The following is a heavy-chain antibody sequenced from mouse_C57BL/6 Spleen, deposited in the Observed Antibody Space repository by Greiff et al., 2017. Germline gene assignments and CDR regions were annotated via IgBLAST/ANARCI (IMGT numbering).Heavy chain of an antibody. D-gene: IGHD2-10*02. J-gene: IGHJ1*03. V-gene: IGHV3-1*01. CDR2: ISYSGST. Sequence: EVQLQESGPGMVKPSQSLSLTCTVTGYSITSGYDWHWIRHFPGNKLEWMGYISYSGSTNYNPSLKSRISITHDTSKNHFFLKLNSVTTEDTATYYCARAYGNYWYFDVWGTGTTVTVSS. CDR3: ARAYGNYWYFDV. CDR1: GYSITSGYD.